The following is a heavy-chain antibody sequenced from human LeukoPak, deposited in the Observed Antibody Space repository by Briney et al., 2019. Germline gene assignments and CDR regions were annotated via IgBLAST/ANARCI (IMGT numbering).Heavy chain of an antibody. CDR1: GFTFSSHA. D-gene: IGHD5-12*01. Sequence: PGRSLRLSCAASGFTFSSHAMHWVRQAPGKGLEWVAVISYDGSNKYYADSVKGRFTISRDNSKNTLYLQMNSLRAEDTAVYYCARDKVATPLDYWGQGTLVTVSS. V-gene: IGHV3-30*04. J-gene: IGHJ4*02. CDR3: ARDKVATPLDY. CDR2: ISYDGSNK.